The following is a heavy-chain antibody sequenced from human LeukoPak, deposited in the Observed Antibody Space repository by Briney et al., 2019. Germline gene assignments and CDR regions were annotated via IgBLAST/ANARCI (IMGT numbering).Heavy chain of an antibody. Sequence: GGSLRLSCAASGFTFSSYGMHWVRQAPGKGLEWVAVISYDGSNKYYADSVKGRFTISRDNSKNTLYLQMNSLRAEDTAVYYCAKKGGLWFGESAFDYWGPGTLVTVSS. CDR1: GFTFSSYG. V-gene: IGHV3-30*18. D-gene: IGHD3-10*01. CDR2: ISYDGSNK. CDR3: AKKGGLWFGESAFDY. J-gene: IGHJ4*02.